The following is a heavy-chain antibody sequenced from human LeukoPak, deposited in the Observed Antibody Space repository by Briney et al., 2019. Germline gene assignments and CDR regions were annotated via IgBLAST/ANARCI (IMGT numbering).Heavy chain of an antibody. J-gene: IGHJ5*02. Sequence: RGSLRLSCAASGFTFTSYGISWVRQAPGQGLEWMGWISAYNGNTNYAQKLQGRVTMTTDTSTSTAYMELRSLRSDDTAVYYCAREEKYYDSSGYLRWSWFDPWGQGTLVTVSS. CDR2: ISAYNGNT. CDR3: AREEKYYDSSGYLRWSWFDP. V-gene: IGHV1-18*01. D-gene: IGHD3-22*01. CDR1: GFTFTSYG.